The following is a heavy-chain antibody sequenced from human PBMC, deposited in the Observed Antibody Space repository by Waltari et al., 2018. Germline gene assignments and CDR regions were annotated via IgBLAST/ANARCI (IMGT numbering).Heavy chain of an antibody. CDR1: GYSISSGYY. V-gene: IGHV4-38-2*02. J-gene: IGHJ4*02. Sequence: QVQLQESGPGLVKPSETLSLTCAVSGYSISSGYYWGWIRQPPGKGLEWIGSIYRSGSTYYNPSLKSRATISVDTSKNQFSLKLSSVTAADTAVYYCARDQGLTGTTGGGPFDYWGQGTLVTVSS. CDR2: IYRSGST. D-gene: IGHD1-20*01. CDR3: ARDQGLTGTTGGGPFDY.